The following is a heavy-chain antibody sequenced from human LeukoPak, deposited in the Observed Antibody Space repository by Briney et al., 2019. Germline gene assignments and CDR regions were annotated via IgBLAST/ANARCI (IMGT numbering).Heavy chain of an antibody. Sequence: GGSLRLSCAASGFIFSKAWMSWVRQAPGKGLEWVGRIKSKTHGGTTDYAAPVKGRFTIPRDDSKNTLNLQMNSLKTEDTAVYYCSTSTEPGLDYWGQGNLVTVSS. CDR3: STSTEPGLDY. CDR2: IKSKTHGGTT. V-gene: IGHV3-15*01. J-gene: IGHJ4*02. CDR1: GFIFSKAW. D-gene: IGHD3/OR15-3a*01.